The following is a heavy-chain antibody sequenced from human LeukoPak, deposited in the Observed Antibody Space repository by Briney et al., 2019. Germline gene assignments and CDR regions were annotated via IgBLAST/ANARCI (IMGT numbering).Heavy chain of an antibody. CDR3: ARGKIVLMVYAISILGAFDI. D-gene: IGHD2-8*01. V-gene: IGHV4-34*01. Sequence: SETLSLTCAVYGGSFSNYYWSWIRQSPGKGLEWIGEINHSGSTNYNPSLKSRVTISVDTSKNQFSLKLSSVTAADTAVYYCARGKIVLMVYAISILGAFDIWGQGTMVTVSS. CDR1: GGSFSNYY. J-gene: IGHJ3*02. CDR2: INHSGST.